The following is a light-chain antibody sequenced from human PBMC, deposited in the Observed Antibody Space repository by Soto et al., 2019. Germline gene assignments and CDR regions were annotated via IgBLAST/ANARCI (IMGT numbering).Light chain of an antibody. Sequence: EKVMTQFPATLSISPGERATPPCRASQSVSNFLAWYQQKPGQAPRLLIYGASTRATGVPARFSGSGSGTEFTLTISSLQSEDFAVYYCQQYSNWPSWTFGQGTKV. J-gene: IGKJ1*01. CDR3: QQYSNWPSWT. CDR2: GAS. V-gene: IGKV3-15*01. CDR1: QSVSNF.